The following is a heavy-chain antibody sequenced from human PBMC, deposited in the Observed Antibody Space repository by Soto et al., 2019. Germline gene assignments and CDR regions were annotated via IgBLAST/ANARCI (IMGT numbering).Heavy chain of an antibody. Sequence: GGSLRLSCLASGFSFNSFNMNWIRRAPGRGLEWVASISVSGDNIYYGDSMQGRFTISRDNSKRSVFLDLNSLRVEDTAVYYCARDLGLLKSMFDYWGQGTLVTVSS. CDR1: GFSFNSFN. J-gene: IGHJ4*02. V-gene: IGHV3-21*01. CDR2: ISVSGDNI. CDR3: ARDLGLLKSMFDY. D-gene: IGHD2-8*01.